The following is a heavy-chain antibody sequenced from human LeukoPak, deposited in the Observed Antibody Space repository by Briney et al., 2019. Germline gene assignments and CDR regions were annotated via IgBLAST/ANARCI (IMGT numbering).Heavy chain of an antibody. CDR2: ISWNSGSR. Sequence: GGSLRLSCAASGFTFDDYAMHWVRQAPGKGLEWVSGISWNSGSRGYADSLKGRFTISRDNAKNSLYLQVSSLRVEDTALYFCAKAPPPYTSGWYVGAFDTWGQGTMVTVSS. CDR3: AKAPPPYTSGWYVGAFDT. J-gene: IGHJ3*02. CDR1: GFTFDDYA. D-gene: IGHD6-19*01. V-gene: IGHV3-9*01.